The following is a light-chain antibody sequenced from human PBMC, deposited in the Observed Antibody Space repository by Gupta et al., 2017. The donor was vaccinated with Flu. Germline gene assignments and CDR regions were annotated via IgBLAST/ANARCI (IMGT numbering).Light chain of an antibody. CDR1: QTVGRF. V-gene: IGKV3-11*01. CDR2: DAS. CDR3: QQCADWPMT. Sequence: GERATLSCRASQTVGRFLVWYQQKPGQAPRLLMSDASTRATGIPARFGGSGSGTDFTLTISSVEPEDLAVYFCQQCADWPMTFGQGTRLEIK. J-gene: IGKJ5*01.